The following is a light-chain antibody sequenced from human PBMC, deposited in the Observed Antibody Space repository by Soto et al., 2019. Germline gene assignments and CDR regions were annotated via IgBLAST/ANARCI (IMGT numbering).Light chain of an antibody. Sequence: SYELTQPPSVSVAPGKTARITCGGNNIGSKSVHWYQQKPGQAPVLVIYYDSDRPSGIPVRFSGSNSGNTATLTISRVEAGDEADYYCQVWDSSSDHVVFGGGTKVTVL. CDR2: YDS. CDR3: QVWDSSSDHVV. CDR1: NIGSKS. J-gene: IGLJ2*01. V-gene: IGLV3-21*04.